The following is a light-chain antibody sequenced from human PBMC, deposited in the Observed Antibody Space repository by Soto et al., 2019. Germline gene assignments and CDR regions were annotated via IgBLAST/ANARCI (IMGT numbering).Light chain of an antibody. J-gene: IGKJ1*01. Sequence: EIVMAQSPATLSVSPGERATLSCRASQSVSGNLAWYQQKPGQAPRLLIYGASTRATGIPARFSGSGSGTEFTLTISSLQSEDFAVYYCQQYNNWPPVTFGQGTKVEIK. CDR3: QQYNNWPPVT. V-gene: IGKV3-15*01. CDR2: GAS. CDR1: QSVSGN.